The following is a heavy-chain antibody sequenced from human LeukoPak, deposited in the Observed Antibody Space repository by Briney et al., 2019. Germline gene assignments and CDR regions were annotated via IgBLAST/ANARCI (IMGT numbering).Heavy chain of an antibody. CDR3: ARYGHSPYFDD. J-gene: IGHJ4*02. V-gene: IGHV1-2*02. CDR1: GYTFTGYY. D-gene: IGHD4-17*01. CDR2: INPNSGGT. Sequence: GASVKVSCKASGYTFTGYYMHWVRQAPGQGLEWMGWINPNSGGTNYAQKFQGRVTMTRDMSTSTVYMDLSSLRSEDTAVYYCARYGHSPYFDDWGQGTLVTVSS.